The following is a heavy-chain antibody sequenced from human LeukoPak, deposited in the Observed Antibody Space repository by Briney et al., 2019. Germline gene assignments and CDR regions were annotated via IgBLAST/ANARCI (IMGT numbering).Heavy chain of an antibody. CDR3: ARFPGLGYYDY. CDR2: IYHSGST. D-gene: IGHD3-16*01. Sequence: SETLSLTCAVYGGSFSGYYWSWIRQPPGKGLEWIGEIYHSGSTNYNPSLKSRVTISVDKSKNQFSLKLSSVTAADTAVYYCARFPGLGYYDYWGQGTLVTVSS. J-gene: IGHJ4*02. CDR1: GGSFSGYY. V-gene: IGHV4-34*01.